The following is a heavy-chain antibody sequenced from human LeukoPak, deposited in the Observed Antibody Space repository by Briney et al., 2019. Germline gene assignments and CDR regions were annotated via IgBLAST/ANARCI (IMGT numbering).Heavy chain of an antibody. CDR2: IYYSGST. D-gene: IGHD3-22*01. CDR3: AREKYYYDSSGYRDYMDV. CDR1: GGSISSYY. V-gene: IGHV4-59*01. J-gene: IGHJ6*03. Sequence: SETLSLTCTVSGGSISSYYWSWIRQPPGKGLEWIGYIYYSGSTNYNPSLKSRVTISVDTSKNQFSLKLSSVTAADTAVYYCAREKYYYDSSGYRDYMDVWGKGTTVTISS.